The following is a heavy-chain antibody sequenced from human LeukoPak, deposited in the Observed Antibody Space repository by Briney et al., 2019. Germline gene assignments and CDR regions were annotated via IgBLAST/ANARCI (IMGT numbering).Heavy chain of an antibody. Sequence: SSETLSLTCSVSGGSISSHYWSWVRQPPGKGPEWIGYIYYTGTTNYNPSLKSRVTISVDTSKNQFSLKLSSVTAVDTAVYYCARHASRPMAAPYYFDYWGQGTLVTVSS. CDR1: GGSISSHY. CDR3: ARHASRPMAAPYYFDY. J-gene: IGHJ4*02. CDR2: IYYTGTT. D-gene: IGHD6-13*01. V-gene: IGHV4-59*08.